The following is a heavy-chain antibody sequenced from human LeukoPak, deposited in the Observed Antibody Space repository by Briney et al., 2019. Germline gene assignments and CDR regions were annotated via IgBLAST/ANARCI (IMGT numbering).Heavy chain of an antibody. CDR1: GYTFTGYY. Sequence: ASVKVSCKASGYTFTGYYMHWVRQAPGQGLEWMGRINPNSGDIKYAQKFQGRVTMTRDTSISTAYMELSRLTSDDTAVYYCAKRYCRSPNCYANFDYWGQGTLVTVSS. V-gene: IGHV1-2*06. CDR3: AKRYCRSPNCYANFDY. CDR2: INPNSGDI. J-gene: IGHJ4*02. D-gene: IGHD2-2*01.